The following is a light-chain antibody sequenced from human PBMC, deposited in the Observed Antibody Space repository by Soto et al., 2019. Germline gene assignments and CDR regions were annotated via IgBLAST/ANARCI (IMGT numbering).Light chain of an antibody. V-gene: IGLV2-14*01. Sequence: QSALTQPASVSGSPGQSITISCVGTSGDIGDYNYVSWYQQHPGKVPKVIIYDVSNRPSGVSYRFSGTKSGNTASLTLSGLQAEDEADYYCCSYTRSGTLIFG. CDR3: CSYTRSGTLI. J-gene: IGLJ1*01. CDR1: SGDIGDYNY. CDR2: DVS.